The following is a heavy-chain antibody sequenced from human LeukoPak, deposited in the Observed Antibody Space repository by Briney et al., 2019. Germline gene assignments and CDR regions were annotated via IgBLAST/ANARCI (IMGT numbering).Heavy chain of an antibody. Sequence: HPGGSLRLSCAASGFTFSSYEMNWVRQAPGKGLEWVSYISSSGSTIYYADSVKGRFTISRDNAKNSLYLQMNSLRAEDTAVYYCARAVGATRVIDYYYYYMDVWGKGTTVTVSS. CDR1: GFTFSSYE. CDR2: ISSSGSTI. D-gene: IGHD1-26*01. CDR3: ARAVGATRVIDYYYYYMDV. J-gene: IGHJ6*03. V-gene: IGHV3-48*03.